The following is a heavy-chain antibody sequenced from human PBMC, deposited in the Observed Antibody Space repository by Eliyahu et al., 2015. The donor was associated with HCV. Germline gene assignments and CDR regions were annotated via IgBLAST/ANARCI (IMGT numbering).Heavy chain of an antibody. CDR2: ISYDGSNK. J-gene: IGHJ6*02. CDR3: AKDLGYCSGGSCFGYYYYYYGMDV. Sequence: QVQLVESGGGVVQPGRSLRLSCAASGFXFSSXGMHWVRXAPGKGLEGVGVISYDGSNKYYADSVKGRFTISRDNSKNTLYLQMNSLRAEDTAVYYCAKDLGYCSGGSCFGYYYYYYGMDVWGQGTTVTVSS. V-gene: IGHV3-30*18. D-gene: IGHD2-15*01. CDR1: GFXFSSXG.